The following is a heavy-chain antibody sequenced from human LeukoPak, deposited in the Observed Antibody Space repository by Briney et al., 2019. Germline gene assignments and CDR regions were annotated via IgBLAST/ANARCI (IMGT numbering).Heavy chain of an antibody. D-gene: IGHD3-10*01. J-gene: IGHJ6*02. CDR1: GGSISSGGYY. CDR3: ARGMAYYYGSGSHPYYYGMDV. V-gene: IGHV4-31*03. CDR2: IYCSGST. Sequence: ASETLSLTCTVSGGSISSGGYYWSWIRQHPGKGLEWIGYIYCSGSTYYNPSLKSRVTISVDTSKNQFSLKLSSVTAADTAVYYCARGMAYYYGSGSHPYYYGMDVWGQGTTVTVSS.